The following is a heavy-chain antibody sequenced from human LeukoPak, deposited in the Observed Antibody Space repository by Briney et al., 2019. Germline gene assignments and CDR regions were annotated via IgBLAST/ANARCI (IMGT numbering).Heavy chain of an antibody. Sequence: GASVKVSCKASGGTFSSYAISWVRQAPGQGLEWMGGIIPIFGTANYAQKFQGRVTITADESTSTAYMELSSLRSEDTAVYYCARDVQHRYCSSTSCYRGWFDPWGRGTLVTVSS. CDR2: IIPIFGTA. CDR1: GGTFSSYA. V-gene: IGHV1-69*01. CDR3: ARDVQHRYCSSTSCYRGWFDP. D-gene: IGHD2-2*01. J-gene: IGHJ5*02.